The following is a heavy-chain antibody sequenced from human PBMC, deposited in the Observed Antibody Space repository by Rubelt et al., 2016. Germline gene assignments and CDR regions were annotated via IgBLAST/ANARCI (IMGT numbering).Heavy chain of an antibody. V-gene: IGHV1-69*04. Sequence: QIQLVQSGAEVKKPGASVKVSCKASGYTFLNYGISWVRQAPGQGLEWMGRIVPIVGIANYAQKFQGRVTITADKFTGTAYIGRSSRTSEETAVYYCARGSGDVDGFDIWGQGTMVTVSS. CDR2: IVPIVGIA. CDR3: ARGSGDVDGFDI. CDR1: GYTFLNYG. J-gene: IGHJ3*02. D-gene: IGHD1-26*01.